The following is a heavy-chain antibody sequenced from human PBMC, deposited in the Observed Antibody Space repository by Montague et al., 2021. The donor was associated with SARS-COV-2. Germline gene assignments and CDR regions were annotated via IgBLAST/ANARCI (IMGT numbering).Heavy chain of an antibody. Sequence: SETLSLTCTVSGGSISSSNYYWDWIRQPPGKGLEWIGSIYDSGSTYHNPSLKSRVTISVDTSKNHFSLKLSSVTAADTAVYYCARRGRKLLPVATTVGGFDIWGQGTMVPVSS. J-gene: IGHJ3*02. CDR1: GGSISSSNYY. D-gene: IGHD5-12*01. CDR3: ARRGRKLLPVATTVGGFDI. CDR2: IYDSGST. V-gene: IGHV4-39*02.